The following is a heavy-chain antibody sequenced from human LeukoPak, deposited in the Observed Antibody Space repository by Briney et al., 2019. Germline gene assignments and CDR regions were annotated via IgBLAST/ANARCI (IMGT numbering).Heavy chain of an antibody. J-gene: IGHJ4*02. CDR1: GFTFSDYY. D-gene: IGHD2-15*01. CDR2: ISSSGSTI. CDR3: ARDRGYCSGGSCYGDFDY. Sequence: GGSPRLSCAASGFTFSDYYMSWIRQAPGKGLEWVSYISSSGSTIYYADSVKGRFTISRDNAKNSLYLQMNSLRAEDTAVYYCARDRGYCSGGSCYGDFDYWGQGTLVTVSS. V-gene: IGHV3-11*04.